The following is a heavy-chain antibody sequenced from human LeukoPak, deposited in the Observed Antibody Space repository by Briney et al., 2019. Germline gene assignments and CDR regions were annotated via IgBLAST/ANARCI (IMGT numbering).Heavy chain of an antibody. CDR3: ARRINDFWSGQYGYYFDY. V-gene: IGHV4-39*01. Sequence: PSETLSVTCTVSGDSIISSSYYWGWIRQPPGKGLEWIGSIYYSGSTYYNSSLKSRVTISVDTSKNQFSLKLSSVTAADTAVYYCARRINDFWSGQYGYYFDYWGQGTLVTVSS. CDR1: GDSIISSSYY. CDR2: IYYSGST. D-gene: IGHD3-3*01. J-gene: IGHJ4*02.